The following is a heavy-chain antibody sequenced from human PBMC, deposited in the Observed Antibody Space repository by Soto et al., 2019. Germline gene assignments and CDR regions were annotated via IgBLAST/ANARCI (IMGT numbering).Heavy chain of an antibody. D-gene: IGHD3-22*01. V-gene: IGHV4-30-4*01. J-gene: IGHJ4*02. CDR3: ARVEGAMTVGAQIDY. CDR1: GGSISSGDYY. Sequence: SETLSLTCTVSGGSISSGDYYWSWVRQPPGKGLEWIGYIYYSGSTYYNPSLKSRVTISVDTSKNQFSLKLSSVTAADTAVYYCARVEGAMTVGAQIDYWGQGTLVTVS. CDR2: IYYSGST.